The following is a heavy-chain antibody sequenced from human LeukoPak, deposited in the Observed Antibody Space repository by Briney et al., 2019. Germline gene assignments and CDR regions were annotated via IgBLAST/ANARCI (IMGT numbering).Heavy chain of an antibody. J-gene: IGHJ4*02. CDR3: AKDWGYTTMVSYYFDY. D-gene: IGHD5-18*01. V-gene: IGHV3-33*06. CDR2: IWYDRNNK. CDR1: GFTFGGYG. Sequence: PGRSLRLSCAASGFTFGGYGMHWVRQAPDKGLEWVAIIWYDRNNKYYADSVKGRFTISRDNSKNTLYLQMNSLRVEDTAVYYCAKDWGYTTMVSYYFDYWGQGALVTVSS.